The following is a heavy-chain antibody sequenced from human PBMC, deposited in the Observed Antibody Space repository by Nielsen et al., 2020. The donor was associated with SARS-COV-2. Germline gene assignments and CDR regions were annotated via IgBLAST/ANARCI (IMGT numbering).Heavy chain of an antibody. V-gene: IGHV4-59*13. CDR3: AMSPITMVRGVEGAFDI. D-gene: IGHD3-10*01. CDR1: GGSISSYY. J-gene: IGHJ3*02. Sequence: SETLSLTCTASGGSISSYYWSWIRQPPGKGLEWIGYIYYSGSTNYNPSLKSRVIISVDTSKNQFSLKLSSVTAADTAVYYCAMSPITMVRGVEGAFDIWGQGTMVTVSS. CDR2: IYYSGST.